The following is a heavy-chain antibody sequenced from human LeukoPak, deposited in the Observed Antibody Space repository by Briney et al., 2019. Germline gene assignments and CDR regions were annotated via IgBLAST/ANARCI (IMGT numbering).Heavy chain of an antibody. Sequence: GGSLRLSCAASGFTFSNYWMTWVRQAPGKGLEWVASIKQDGSEKYYVDSVKGRFTVSRDNAKNSLSLQMNSLRAEDTAVYYCARISGWPATFDYWGQGTLGTVSS. CDR1: GFTFSNYW. CDR2: IKQDGSEK. J-gene: IGHJ4*02. V-gene: IGHV3-7*01. CDR3: ARISGWPATFDY. D-gene: IGHD6-19*01.